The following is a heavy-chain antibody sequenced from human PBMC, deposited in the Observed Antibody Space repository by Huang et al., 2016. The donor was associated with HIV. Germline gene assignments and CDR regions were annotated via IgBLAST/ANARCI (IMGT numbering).Heavy chain of an antibody. CDR3: ARGRGDARGFLGLDF. D-gene: IGHD3-16*01. CDR2: INHRGRT. Sequence: QVQLHQWGAGLLKPSETLSLTCAVYGGSFSGPNGTWFRQTPGKGLEGMGEINHRGRTNYSSSLKRRVTISLDTSKNQFSLRLRSGTAADTAVYYCARGRGDARGFLGLDFWGQGTLVTVSS. J-gene: IGHJ4*02. CDR1: GGSFSGPN. V-gene: IGHV4-34*01.